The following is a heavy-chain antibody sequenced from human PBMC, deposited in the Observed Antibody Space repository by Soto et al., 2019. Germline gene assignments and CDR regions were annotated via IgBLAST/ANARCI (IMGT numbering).Heavy chain of an antibody. Sequence: QVQLVQSGAEGKKPGASVKISCKASGYTFTTYFIHWVRQAPGQGLEWMGIINPGGGSTTYTQKFQGRLTMTRDTSTSIVYMELSSLRSEDTAVYYCASQSGYDFFFPKYWGQGTLVTVSS. V-gene: IGHV1-46*01. D-gene: IGHD5-12*01. CDR1: GYTFTTYF. J-gene: IGHJ4*02. CDR3: ASQSGYDFFFPKY. CDR2: INPGGGST.